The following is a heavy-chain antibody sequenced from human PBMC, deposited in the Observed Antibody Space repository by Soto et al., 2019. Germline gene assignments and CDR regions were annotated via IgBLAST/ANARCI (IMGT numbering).Heavy chain of an antibody. CDR3: AKDNYDSSGYPDY. J-gene: IGHJ4*02. Sequence: PGGSLRLACAASGFTFDDYTMHWVRQAPGKGLEWVSLISWDGGSTYYADSVKGRFTISRDNSKNSLYLQMNSLRTEDTALYYCAKDNYDSSGYPDYLGQGTLVTVSS. CDR1: GFTFDDYT. D-gene: IGHD3-22*01. CDR2: ISWDGGST. V-gene: IGHV3-43*01.